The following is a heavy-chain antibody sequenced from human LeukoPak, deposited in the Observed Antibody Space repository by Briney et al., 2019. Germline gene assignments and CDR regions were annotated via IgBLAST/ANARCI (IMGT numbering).Heavy chain of an antibody. J-gene: IGHJ6*02. CDR2: IYHSGSGST. CDR3: ARINDFWSGPTLDV. D-gene: IGHD3-3*01. V-gene: IGHV4-30-2*01. Sequence: SQTLSLTCTVSGGSISSGGHSWSWIRQPPGKGLEWIGYIYHSGSGSTYYDPSLKSRVTISIDKSKNQFSLKLNSVTAADTAVYYCARINDFWSGPTLDVWGQGTTVTVSS. CDR1: GGSISSGGHS.